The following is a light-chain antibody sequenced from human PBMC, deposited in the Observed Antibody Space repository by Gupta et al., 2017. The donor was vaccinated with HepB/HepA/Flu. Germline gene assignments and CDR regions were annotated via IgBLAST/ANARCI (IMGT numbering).Light chain of an antibody. CDR1: SSNIGSGYD. V-gene: IGLV1-40*01. Sequence: QSILTQPPSVSGAPGQTVTISCTGSSSNIGSGYDVYWYQRLPGAAPKLLLSRDNNRPSGVPDRFSGSRSGTSASLAITGLQAEDEADYYCQSYDNSLKNSVFGGGTKVTVL. J-gene: IGLJ2*01. CDR2: RDN. CDR3: QSYDNSLKNSV.